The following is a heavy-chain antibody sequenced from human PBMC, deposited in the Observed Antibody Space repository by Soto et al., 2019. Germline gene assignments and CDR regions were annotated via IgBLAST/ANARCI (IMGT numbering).Heavy chain of an antibody. Sequence: PSETLSLTCTVSGGSISSSSYYWGWIRQPPGKGLEWIGRIYYSGSTYYNPSLKSRVTISVDTSKNQFSLKLSSVTAADTAVYYCARLQISVPRYDSSGDGAFDIWGQGTMVTVSS. CDR2: IYYSGST. J-gene: IGHJ3*02. V-gene: IGHV4-39*01. D-gene: IGHD3-22*01. CDR3: ARLQISVPRYDSSGDGAFDI. CDR1: GGSISSSSYY.